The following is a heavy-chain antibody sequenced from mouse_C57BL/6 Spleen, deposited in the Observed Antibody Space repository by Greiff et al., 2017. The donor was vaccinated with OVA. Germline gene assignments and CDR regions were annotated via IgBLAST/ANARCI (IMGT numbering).Heavy chain of an antibody. V-gene: IGHV5-6*01. J-gene: IGHJ2*01. D-gene: IGHD2-2*01. Sequence: EVQLVESGGDLVKPGGSLKLSCAASGFTFSSYGMSWVRQTPDKRLEWVATISSGGSYTYYPDSVKGRFTISRDNAKNTLYLQMSSLKSEDTAMYYCARLSTMVTTIFFDYWGQGTTLTVSS. CDR1: GFTFSSYG. CDR2: ISSGGSYT. CDR3: ARLSTMVTTIFFDY.